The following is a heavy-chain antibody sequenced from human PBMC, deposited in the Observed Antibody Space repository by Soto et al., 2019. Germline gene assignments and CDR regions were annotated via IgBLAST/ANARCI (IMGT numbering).Heavy chain of an antibody. V-gene: IGHV4-61*01. J-gene: IGHJ5*02. CDR2: IYFTGST. Sequence: SETLSLTCTVSGDSVSIGNYYWTWMRQPPGKGLEWIGSIYFTGSTNYNPSLKSRLTMSIDTSRNLFSLRLDSVTAADTAVYYCGRVPVDTYMIYWSDPWGQGTLVTVSS. CDR3: GRVPVDTYMIYWSDP. D-gene: IGHD3-16*01. CDR1: GDSVSIGNYY.